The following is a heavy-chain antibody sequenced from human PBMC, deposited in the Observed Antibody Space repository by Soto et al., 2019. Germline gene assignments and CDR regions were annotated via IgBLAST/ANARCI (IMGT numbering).Heavy chain of an antibody. Sequence: EVQLLESGGGLVQPGGSLRLSCAASGLTFSSYAMSWVRQAPGKGLEWVSAISGSGGSTYYADSVKGRFTISRDNATNPQYRKMNRRRSEDTAVYYCAKDSRVRGDSSTATADYWGRGTLVTVSS. CDR1: GLTFSSYA. CDR2: ISGSGGST. CDR3: AKDSRVRGDSSTATADY. D-gene: IGHD5-18*01. V-gene: IGHV3-23*01. J-gene: IGHJ4*02.